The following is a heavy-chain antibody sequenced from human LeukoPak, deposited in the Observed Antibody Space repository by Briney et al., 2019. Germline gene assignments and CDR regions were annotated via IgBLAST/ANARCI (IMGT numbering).Heavy chain of an antibody. CDR3: ARTSVGATGHFDY. J-gene: IGHJ4*02. CDR2: IYYSGST. CDR1: GGSISSSSYY. D-gene: IGHD1-26*01. Sequence: PSETLSLTCTVSGGSISSSSYYWGWIRQPPGKGLEWIGSIYYSGSTYYNPSLKSRVTISVDTSKNQFSLKLSSVTAADTAVYYCARTSVGATGHFDYWGQGTLVTVSS. V-gene: IGHV4-39*01.